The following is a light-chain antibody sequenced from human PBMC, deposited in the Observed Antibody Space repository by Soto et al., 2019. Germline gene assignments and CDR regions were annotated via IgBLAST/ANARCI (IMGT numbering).Light chain of an antibody. CDR1: QSISSW. CDR3: QQSYTTPWT. J-gene: IGKJ1*01. V-gene: IGKV1-5*01. CDR2: DAS. Sequence: DIQMNQSSSTLSAYVGERVTITCRASQSISSWLAWYQQKPGKAPKLLIYDASSLESGVPSRFSGSGSGTDFTLTIRSLQPEDSATYYCQQSYTTPWTFGQGTKVDIK.